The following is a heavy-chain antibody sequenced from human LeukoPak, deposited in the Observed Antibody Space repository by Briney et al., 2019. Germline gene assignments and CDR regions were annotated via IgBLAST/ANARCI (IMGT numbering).Heavy chain of an antibody. CDR3: ASQYYDILTGYQNYFDY. J-gene: IGHJ4*02. CDR2: IIPTFGTA. V-gene: IGHV1-69*13. D-gene: IGHD3-9*01. CDR1: GGTFSSYA. Sequence: ASVKVSCKASGGTFSSYAISWVRQAPGQGLEWMGGIIPTFGTANYAQKFQGRVTITADESTSTAYMELSSLRSEDTAVYYCASQYYDILTGYQNYFDYWGQGTLVTVSS.